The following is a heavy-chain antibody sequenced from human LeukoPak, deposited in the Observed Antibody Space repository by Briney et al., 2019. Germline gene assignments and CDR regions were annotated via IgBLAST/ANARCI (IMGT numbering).Heavy chain of an antibody. CDR3: AKEIVVVPAATLDY. Sequence: GGSLRLSCAASGFTFSSYAMSWVRQAPGKGLEWVSAIRGSGGSTYYADSVKGRLTISRDNSKNTLYLQMNSLRAEDTAVYYCAKEIVVVPAATLDYWGQGTLVTVSS. CDR2: IRGSGGST. V-gene: IGHV3-23*01. D-gene: IGHD2-2*01. CDR1: GFTFSSYA. J-gene: IGHJ4*02.